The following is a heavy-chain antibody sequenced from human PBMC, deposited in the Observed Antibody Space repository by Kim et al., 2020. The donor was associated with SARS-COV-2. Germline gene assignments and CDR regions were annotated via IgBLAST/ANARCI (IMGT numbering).Heavy chain of an antibody. CDR2: ISSSSSYI. V-gene: IGHV3-21*01. CDR1: GFTFSSYS. D-gene: IGHD3-9*01. J-gene: IGHJ5*02. CDR3: APWSTILTGYYSWFDP. Sequence: GGSLRLSCAASGFTFSSYSMNWVRQAPGKGLEWVSSISSSSSYIYYADSVKGRFTISRDNAKNSLYLQMNSLRAEDTAVYYCAPWSTILTGYYSWFDPWGQGTLVTVSS.